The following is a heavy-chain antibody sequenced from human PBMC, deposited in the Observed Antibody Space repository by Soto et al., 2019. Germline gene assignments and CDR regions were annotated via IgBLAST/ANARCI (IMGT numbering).Heavy chain of an antibody. V-gene: IGHV4-59*01. CDR2: IYYSGST. J-gene: IGHJ4*02. Sequence: SETLSLTCTVSGGSISSYYWSWIRQPPGKGLEWIGYIYYSGSTNYNPSLKSRVTISVDTSKNQFSLKLSSVTAADTAVYYCARALWAPRARLFDYWGQGTLVTVSS. D-gene: IGHD7-27*01. CDR1: GGSISSYY. CDR3: ARALWAPRARLFDY.